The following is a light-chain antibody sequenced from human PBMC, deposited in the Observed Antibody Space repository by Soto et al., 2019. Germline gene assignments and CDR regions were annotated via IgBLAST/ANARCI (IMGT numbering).Light chain of an antibody. J-gene: IGLJ1*01. CDR1: SSDVAGYNS. Sequence: QSALTQPASVSGSPGQSITISCTGTSSDVAGYNSVSWYQQHPGNAPTLMIYEVSYRPSGISNRFSGSKSGNTASLTISGLQAEDEADYYCSSYTSSNTPYVFGTGTKLTVL. CDR3: SSYTSSNTPYV. V-gene: IGLV2-14*01. CDR2: EVS.